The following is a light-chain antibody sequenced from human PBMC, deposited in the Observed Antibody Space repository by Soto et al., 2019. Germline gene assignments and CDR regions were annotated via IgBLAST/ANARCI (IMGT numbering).Light chain of an antibody. J-gene: IGLJ1*01. CDR3: SSYTSSSPFV. CDR2: EVS. V-gene: IGLV2-14*01. CDR1: SSDVGGYNY. Sequence: QSVLTQPASVSGSPGQSITISCTGTSSDVGGYNYVSWYQQHPGKAPKLMIYEVSNRPSGVSNRFSGSKSGNTASLTISGLQAEDEADYYCSSYTSSSPFVFGTGTKVTAL.